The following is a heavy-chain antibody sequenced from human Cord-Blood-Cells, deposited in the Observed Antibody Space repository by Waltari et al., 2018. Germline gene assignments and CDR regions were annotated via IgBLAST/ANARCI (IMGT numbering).Heavy chain of an antibody. V-gene: IGHV4-39*01. CDR3: ARQPYDFWSGYYLDY. J-gene: IGHJ4*02. CDR1: GGSISSSSYY. D-gene: IGHD3-3*01. CDR2: IYYSGST. Sequence: QLQLQESGPGLAKPSETLSLTCTVSGGSISSSSYYWGWIRQPPGKGLEWIGSIYYSGSTYYNPSLKSRVTISVDTSKNQFSLKLSSVTAADTAVYYCARQPYDFWSGYYLDYWGQGTLVTVSS.